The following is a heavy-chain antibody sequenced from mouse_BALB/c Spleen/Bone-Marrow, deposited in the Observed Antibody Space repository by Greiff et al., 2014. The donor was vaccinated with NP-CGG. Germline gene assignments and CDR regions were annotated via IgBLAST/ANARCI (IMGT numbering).Heavy chain of an antibody. Sequence: LVESGPGLVAPSQSLSITCTVSGFSLTSYDISWIRQPPGKGLEWLGVIWTGGGTNYNSAFMSRLSISKDNSKSQVFLKMNSLQTDDTAIYYCVRGGYYSWFAYWGQGTLVTVSA. CDR1: GFSLTSYD. CDR2: IWTGGGT. J-gene: IGHJ3*01. D-gene: IGHD2-3*01. CDR3: VRGGYYSWFAY. V-gene: IGHV2-9-2*01.